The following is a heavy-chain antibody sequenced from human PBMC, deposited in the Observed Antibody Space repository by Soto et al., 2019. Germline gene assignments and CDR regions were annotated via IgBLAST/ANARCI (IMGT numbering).Heavy chain of an antibody. J-gene: IGHJ4*02. CDR1: GYTFTSYG. CDR3: ARASDGCRSCWYVGYFDY. Sequence: QVQLVQSGGEVRKPGASVKVSCKASGYTFTSYGVSWVRQAPGQGLEWMGWIRAYTGYTNYAQKFQGRVTITTDTSTSTAYMELRSLISDDTAVYYCARASDGCRSCWYVGYFDYWGQGTLVTVSS. V-gene: IGHV1-18*04. CDR2: IRAYTGYT. D-gene: IGHD6-19*01.